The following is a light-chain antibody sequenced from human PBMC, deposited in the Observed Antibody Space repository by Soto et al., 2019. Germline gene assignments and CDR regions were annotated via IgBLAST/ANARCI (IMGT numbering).Light chain of an antibody. V-gene: IGKV3-11*01. CDR2: DAS. CDR1: QSFSSY. J-gene: IGKJ5*01. CDR3: QQRSNWPPVIT. Sequence: EIVLTQSPATLSLSPGERVTLSCRASQSFSSYLAWYQQKPGQAPRLLIYDASKRATGIPARFSGRGSGTEFTLTIRSLEPEDFAVYNCQQRSNWPPVITFGQGARLEIK.